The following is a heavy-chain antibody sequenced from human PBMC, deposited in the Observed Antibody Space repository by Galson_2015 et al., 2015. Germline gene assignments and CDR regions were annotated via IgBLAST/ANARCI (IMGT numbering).Heavy chain of an antibody. CDR1: GFTFSNYW. V-gene: IGHV3-74*01. CDR3: ARGGGSGWYWYFDL. Sequence: SLRLSCEASGFTFSNYWMHWVRQAPGKGLMWVSRISSDGSTTTFADSVKGRFTISRDNAKNTLFLQMNSLRPEDTAVYYCARGGGSGWYWYFDLWGRGTLVTVSS. J-gene: IGHJ2*01. CDR2: ISSDGSTT. D-gene: IGHD6-19*01.